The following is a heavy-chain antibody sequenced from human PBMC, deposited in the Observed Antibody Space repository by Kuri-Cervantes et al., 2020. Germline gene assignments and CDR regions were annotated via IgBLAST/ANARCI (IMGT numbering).Heavy chain of an antibody. CDR2: IFYSGST. J-gene: IGHJ4*02. V-gene: IGHV4-39*01. CDR1: GGSVSSGNYY. Sequence: SETLSLTCTVSGGSVSSGNYYWGWVRQPPGQGLEWIGSIFYSGSTYYNPTLKSRVTISVDTSKNQFSLNLTSVTAPDTAVYYCTRLGYGDLFNSDYWGQGTLVTVSS. D-gene: IGHD5-12*01. CDR3: TRLGYGDLFNSDY.